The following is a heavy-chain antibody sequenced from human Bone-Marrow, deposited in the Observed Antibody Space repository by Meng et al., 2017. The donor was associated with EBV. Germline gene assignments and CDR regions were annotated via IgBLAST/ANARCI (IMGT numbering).Heavy chain of an antibody. J-gene: IGHJ4*02. CDR3: AKSSSSTPGVVDS. D-gene: IGHD6-6*01. V-gene: IGHV4-61*01. CDR2: IYDGGTT. CDR1: GASGSGGTFH. Sequence: VQLQESGPGLVKASATLSLTCTVSGASGSGGTFHWSWIRQPPGKELEWIGYIYDGGTTIYNPSLKSRVTIFLDTSRNQFSLGLRSVTTADTAVYYCAKSSSSTPGVVDSWGQGTLVTVSS.